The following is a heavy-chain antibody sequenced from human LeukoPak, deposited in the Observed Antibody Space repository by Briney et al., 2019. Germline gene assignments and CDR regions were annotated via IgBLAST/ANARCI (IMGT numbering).Heavy chain of an antibody. J-gene: IGHJ4*02. CDR1: GDSFSSNSVS. Sequence: SQTLSLTCAISGDSFSSNSVSWNWIRQSPSRGLEWLGKTYYRSKWYNDYAVSVKSRITINPDTSKNQFSLQLNSMTPEDTAVYYCARQNNWNLDYWGQGTLVTVSS. CDR2: TYYRSKWYN. V-gene: IGHV6-1*01. D-gene: IGHD1-1*01. CDR3: ARQNNWNLDY.